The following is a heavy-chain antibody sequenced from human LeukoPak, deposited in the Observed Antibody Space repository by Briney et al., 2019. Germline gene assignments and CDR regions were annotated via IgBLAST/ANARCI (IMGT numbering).Heavy chain of an antibody. V-gene: IGHV4-61*01. D-gene: IGHD6-13*01. Sequence: SETLSLTCTVSGGSFSSGSYYWSWIRQPPGKGLEWIGYIYYSGSTNYNPSLKSRVTISVDTSKNQFSLKLSSVTAADTAVYYCARTPFGQQLVLAWFDPWGQGTLVAVSS. CDR2: IYYSGST. J-gene: IGHJ5*02. CDR3: ARTPFGQQLVLAWFDP. CDR1: GGSFSSGSYY.